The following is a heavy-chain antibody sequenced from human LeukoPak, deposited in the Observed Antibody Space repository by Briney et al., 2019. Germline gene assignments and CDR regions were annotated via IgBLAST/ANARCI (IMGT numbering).Heavy chain of an antibody. V-gene: IGHV1-8*03. Sequence: ASVKVSCKASGGTFSSYAISWVRQAPGQGLEWMGWISAYNGNTAYAQKFQGRVTITRNTSISTAYMELSSLTSEDTAVYFCARGIRAAARPRDWYYYMDVWGKGTTVTVSS. D-gene: IGHD6-6*01. CDR2: ISAYNGNT. CDR1: GGTFSSYA. J-gene: IGHJ6*03. CDR3: ARGIRAAARPRDWYYYMDV.